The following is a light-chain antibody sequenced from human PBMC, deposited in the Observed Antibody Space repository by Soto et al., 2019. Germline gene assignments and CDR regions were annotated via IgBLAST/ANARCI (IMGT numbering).Light chain of an antibody. V-gene: IGKV3D-15*01. J-gene: IGKJ5*01. CDR2: GAS. CDR3: QQYDNWPPIT. Sequence: EIVMTQSPATLSVSPGERATLSCRASQSVSSSLAWYQQKPGQAPRLLIYGASTRATGIPARFSGSGSGTQFTLTISSLQSEDFAVYYCQQYDNWPPITFGQGTRLEIK. CDR1: QSVSSS.